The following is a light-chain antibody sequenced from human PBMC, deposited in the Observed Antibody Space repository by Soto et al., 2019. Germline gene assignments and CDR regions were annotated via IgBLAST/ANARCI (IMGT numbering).Light chain of an antibody. CDR3: TSYAGSNILVV. CDR1: SSDVGGYNY. Sequence: QSALTQPPSASGSPGQSVTISCTGTSSDVGGYNYVSWYQQYPGKAPKLLISEVSKRPSGVPDRFSGSKSGNTGSLTVSGLHAEDEADYYCTSYAGSNILVVFGGGTQLTVL. CDR2: EVS. V-gene: IGLV2-8*01. J-gene: IGLJ2*01.